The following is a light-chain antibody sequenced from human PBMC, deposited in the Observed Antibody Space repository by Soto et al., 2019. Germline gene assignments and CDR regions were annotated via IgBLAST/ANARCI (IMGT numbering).Light chain of an antibody. V-gene: IGKV1-9*01. CDR2: AAS. CDR1: QGISSY. Sequence: IQLTQSPSSLSASVGERVTITCRAGQGISSYLAWYQQKPGKAPKLLIYAASTLQSGVPSRFSGSGSGTDFTLTISSLQPEDFATYYCQQLNSYRFTFGPGTKVDIK. CDR3: QQLNSYRFT. J-gene: IGKJ3*01.